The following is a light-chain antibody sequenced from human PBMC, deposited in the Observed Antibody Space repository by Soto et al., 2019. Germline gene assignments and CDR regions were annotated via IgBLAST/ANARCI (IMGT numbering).Light chain of an antibody. V-gene: IGKV2-28*01. CDR2: FGS. CDR3: MQAIQAPLT. J-gene: IGKJ1*01. Sequence: DMVLTQSPLSLPVTPGEPASISCRSSQSLLHSNGNIYLDWYLQKPGQSPQLLIYFGSIRASGVHDRFSGSGSGTDFTLKITRVEAEDVGGYYCMQAIQAPLTFGLGTKVEIK. CDR1: QSLLHSNGNIY.